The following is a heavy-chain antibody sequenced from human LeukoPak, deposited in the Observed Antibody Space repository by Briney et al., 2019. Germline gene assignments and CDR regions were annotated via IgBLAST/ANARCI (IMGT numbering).Heavy chain of an antibody. CDR1: GYTFTDHY. D-gene: IGHD1-7*01. J-gene: IGHJ5*02. V-gene: IGHV1-2*02. CDR3: ARGTGTSWFDV. Sequence: ASVKVSCKASGYTFTDHYMHWVRQAPGQGLEWMGWMNSKSGGTDSAQKSQGRVTMTRDTSIRTAYMDLTSLTSDDTAVYYCARGTGTSWFDVWGQGTLVTVPS. CDR2: MNSKSGGT.